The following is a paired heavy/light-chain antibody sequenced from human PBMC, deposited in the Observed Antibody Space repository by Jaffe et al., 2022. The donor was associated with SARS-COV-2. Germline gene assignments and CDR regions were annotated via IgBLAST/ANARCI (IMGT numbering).Light chain of an antibody. J-gene: IGLJ3*02. CDR2: DSS. V-gene: IGLV7-46*01. CDR1: TGAVTSGHF. Sequence: QAVVTQEPSLTVSPGGTVTLTCGSSTGAVTSGHFPYWFQQKPGQAPRTLIYDSSKKHSWTPARFSGSLLGGKAALTLSGAQPEDEADYYCLLSYSGAGVFGGGTKLTVL. CDR3: LLSYSGAGV.
Heavy chain of an antibody. CDR2: ISASGGNT. V-gene: IGHV3-23*04. J-gene: IGHJ4*02. CDR3: ALSTSSSVEGGNY. CDR1: GFTFSSYA. Sequence: EVQLVESGGRLVQPGGSLRLSCAASGFTFSSYAMTWVRQAPGKGLEWVSAISASGGNTYYADSVKGRFTISRDNSKKTLYAQMNSLRAEDTAVYYCALSTSSSVEGGNYWGQGTLVTVSS. D-gene: IGHD2-15*01.